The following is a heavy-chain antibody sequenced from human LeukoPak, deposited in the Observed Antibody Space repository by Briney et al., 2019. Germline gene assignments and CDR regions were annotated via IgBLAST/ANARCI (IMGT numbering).Heavy chain of an antibody. CDR3: AKGGMIVDAFDI. V-gene: IGHV3-30*04. D-gene: IGHD3-22*01. CDR2: ISYDGSNK. CDR1: GFTFSSYA. Sequence: GRSLRLSCAASGFTFSSYAMHWVRQAPGKGLEWVAVISYDGSNKYYADSVKGRFTISRDNSKNTLYLQMNSLRAEDTAVYYCAKGGMIVDAFDIWGQGTMVTVSS. J-gene: IGHJ3*02.